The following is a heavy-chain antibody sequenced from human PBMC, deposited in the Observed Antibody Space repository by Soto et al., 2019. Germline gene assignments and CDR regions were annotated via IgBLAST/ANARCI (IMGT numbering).Heavy chain of an antibody. D-gene: IGHD3-16*01. CDR2: IYWNQDK. CDR1: GFSLTTSGVG. J-gene: IGHJ4*02. V-gene: IGHV2-5*01. CDR3: AHRGSVSPTFFDY. Sequence: QITLKESGPTLVKPTQTLTLTCTFSGFSLTTSGVGVGWIRQPPGKAPEWLALIYWNQDKQYSPSLKSRLTITKDTSKNQVILTLTNVDPVDTATYYGAHRGSVSPTFFDYWGPGTMVTLSS.